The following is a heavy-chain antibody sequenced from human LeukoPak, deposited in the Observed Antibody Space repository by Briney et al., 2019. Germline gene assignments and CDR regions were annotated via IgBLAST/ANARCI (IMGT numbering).Heavy chain of an antibody. CDR2: IYHIGRT. CDR1: GYSIRSNYY. J-gene: IGHJ4*02. V-gene: IGHV4-38-2*01. CDR3: ARNVSYSFDY. D-gene: IGHD1-1*01. Sequence: PSETLSLTCDVSGYSIRSNYYWCWIRQPPGKGLEWIGSIYHIGRTYYNPSLKSRVTISVDTSKNQFSLKLSSVTAADTAVYYCARNVSYSFDYWGQGTLVTVSS.